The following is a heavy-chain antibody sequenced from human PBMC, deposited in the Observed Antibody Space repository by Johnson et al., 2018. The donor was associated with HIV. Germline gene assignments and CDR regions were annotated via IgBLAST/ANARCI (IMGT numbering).Heavy chain of an antibody. CDR3: ARARQGAVVKWGPGKMDAFDI. V-gene: IGHV3-30*02. J-gene: IGHJ3*02. CDR1: GFTFSSYA. CDR2: LGYDGNNK. Sequence: QPGGSLRLSCAASGFTFSSYAMSWVRQAPGRGLEWVAFLGYDGNNKYYADSVKGRFTISRDNSKNTLYLQMNSLRAEDTAVYYCARARQGAVVKWGPGKMDAFDIWGQGTMVTVSS. D-gene: IGHD4-23*01.